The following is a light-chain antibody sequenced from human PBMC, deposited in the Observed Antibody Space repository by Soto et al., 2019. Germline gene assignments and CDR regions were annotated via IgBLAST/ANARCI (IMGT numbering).Light chain of an antibody. CDR1: QSVSSN. J-gene: IGKJ4*01. Sequence: EIVMTQSPATLSVSPGERASLSCRASQSVSSNLAWYQQKPGQTPRLLIYATSTRATGIPARFSGSGSGTEFTLTISSLQSEDFALYCCQHYNIWPLTFGGGTKGEIK. CDR3: QHYNIWPLT. CDR2: ATS. V-gene: IGKV3-15*01.